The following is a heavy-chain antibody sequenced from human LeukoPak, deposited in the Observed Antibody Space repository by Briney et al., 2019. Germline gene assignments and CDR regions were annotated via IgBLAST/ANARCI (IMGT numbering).Heavy chain of an antibody. D-gene: IGHD6-19*01. CDR3: ARVSGWPYYFDY. J-gene: IGHJ4*02. CDR2: IYTSGST. Sequence: PSETLSLTCTVSGGSISSGSYYWSWIRQPAGKGLEWIGRIYTSGSTNYNPSLKSRVTISVDTSKNQFSLKLSSVTAADTAVYYCARVSGWPYYFDYWGQGTLVTVSS. V-gene: IGHV4-61*02. CDR1: GGSISSGSYY.